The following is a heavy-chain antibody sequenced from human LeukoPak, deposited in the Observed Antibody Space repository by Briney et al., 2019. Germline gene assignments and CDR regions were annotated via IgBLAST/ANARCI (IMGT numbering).Heavy chain of an antibody. V-gene: IGHV4-59*01. CDR1: GGSITSYY. D-gene: IGHD3-22*01. CDR3: ARGFADSSGYLLSYFDY. J-gene: IGHJ4*02. CDR2: IYYSGST. Sequence: SETLSLTCTVSGGSITSYYWSWIRQPPGKGLEWIGPIYYSGSTNYSPSLKSRVTISIDTSKNQFSLKLTSVTAGDTAVYYCARGFADSSGYLLSYFDYWGQGTLVTVSS.